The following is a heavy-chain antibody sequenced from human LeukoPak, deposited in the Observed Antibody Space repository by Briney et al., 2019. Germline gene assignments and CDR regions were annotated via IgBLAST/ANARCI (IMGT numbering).Heavy chain of an antibody. D-gene: IGHD2-21*02. J-gene: IGHJ5*02. V-gene: IGHV4-39*07. CDR2: IYYDGST. CDR1: GGSISSSAYY. Sequence: SETLSLTCTVSGGSISSSAYYWGWIRQPPGKGLEWIGTIYYDGSTYYNPSLKSRVTMSGDTSKNQFSLAMSSVTAADTAVYYCARYCGGACSSGWFDPWGQGTLVTVSS. CDR3: ARYCGGACSSGWFDP.